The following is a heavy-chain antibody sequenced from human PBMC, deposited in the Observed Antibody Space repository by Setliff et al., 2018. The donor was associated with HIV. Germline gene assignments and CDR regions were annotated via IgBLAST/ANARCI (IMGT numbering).Heavy chain of an antibody. CDR2: ISTSGST. CDR1: GDSISSGFYY. CDR3: AGIGMTTVGIGDVFDI. Sequence: PSETLSLTCTVSGDSISSGFYYWSWIRQPAGKALEWSGRISTSGSTNYTPSLKIRVTISVDTSKNQFSLKVRSVTAADTAVYYCAGIGMTTVGIGDVFDIWGQGTMVTVSS. J-gene: IGHJ3*02. D-gene: IGHD4-17*01. V-gene: IGHV4-61*02.